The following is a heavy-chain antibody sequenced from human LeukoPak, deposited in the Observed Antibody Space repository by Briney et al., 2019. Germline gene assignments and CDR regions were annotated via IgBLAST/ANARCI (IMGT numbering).Heavy chain of an antibody. CDR2: ISDSGGNT. V-gene: IGHV3-23*01. J-gene: IGHJ4*02. CDR1: GFTFSNYA. Sequence: PGGSLRLSCAASGFTFSNYAMSWVRQAPGKGLEWVSGISDSGGNTYYADSVKGRFTISRDNSRNTLYLQMNSLRTEDTAVYFCAKRRGYCSGGSCSIIGLDYWGQGTLVTVSS. D-gene: IGHD2-15*01. CDR3: AKRRGYCSGGSCSIIGLDY.